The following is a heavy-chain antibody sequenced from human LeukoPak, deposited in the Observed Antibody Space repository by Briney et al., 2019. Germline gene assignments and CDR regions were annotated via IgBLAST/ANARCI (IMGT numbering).Heavy chain of an antibody. CDR3: ARGGPPGYYYDYYMDV. J-gene: IGHJ6*03. CDR2: IYTSGST. CDR1: GGSISSSSYY. V-gene: IGHV4-61*02. Sequence: SETLSLTCTVSGGSISSSSYYWSWIRQPAGKGLEWIGRIYTSGSTNYNPSLKSRVTMSVDTSKNQFSLKLSSVTAADTAVYFCARGGPPGYYYDYYMDVWGKGTTVTISS.